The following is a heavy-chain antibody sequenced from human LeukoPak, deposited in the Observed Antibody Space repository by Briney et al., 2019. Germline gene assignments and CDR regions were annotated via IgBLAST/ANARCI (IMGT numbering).Heavy chain of an antibody. CDR2: VGSDGINT. Sequence: GGSLRLSCAASGFIFSTYGMSWVRQAPGKGLEWVSAVGSDGINTAYADSVKGRFTISRDNSKNTLYLQLSSLRAEDTAMYYCAKGLAAGSQYFDHWGQGTLVTVSS. J-gene: IGHJ1*01. CDR1: GFIFSTYG. V-gene: IGHV3-23*01. CDR3: AKGLAAGSQYFDH. D-gene: IGHD6-25*01.